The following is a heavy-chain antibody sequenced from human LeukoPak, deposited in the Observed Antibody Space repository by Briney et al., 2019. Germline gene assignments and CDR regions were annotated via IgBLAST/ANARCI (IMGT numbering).Heavy chain of an antibody. D-gene: IGHD2-15*01. V-gene: IGHV1-69*06. J-gene: IGHJ4*02. CDR2: IIPIFGTA. CDR3: ARVAGGSTLFDY. CDR1: GGTFSSYA. Sequence: SVKASCKASGGTFSSYAISWVRQAPGQGLEWMGGIIPIFGTANYAQKFQGRVTITADKSTSTAYMELSSLRSEDTAVYYCARVAGGSTLFDYWGQGTLVTVSS.